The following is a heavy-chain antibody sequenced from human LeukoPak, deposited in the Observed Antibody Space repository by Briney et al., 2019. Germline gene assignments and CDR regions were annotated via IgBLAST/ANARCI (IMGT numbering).Heavy chain of an antibody. CDR1: GYTFTSYA. J-gene: IGHJ6*03. CDR2: IIPIFGTA. D-gene: IGHD6-19*01. CDR3: ARAVAGTFGYYYYYMDV. Sequence: SVKVSCKASGYTFTSYAMNWVRQAPGQGLEWVGGIIPIFGTANYAQKFQGRVTITADKSTSTAYMELSSLRSEDTAVYYCARAVAGTFGYYYYYMDVWGKGTTVTVSS. V-gene: IGHV1-69*06.